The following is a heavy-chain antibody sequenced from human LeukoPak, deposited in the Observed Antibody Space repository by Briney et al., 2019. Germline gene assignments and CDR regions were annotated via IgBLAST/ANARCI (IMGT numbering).Heavy chain of an antibody. CDR1: GFNFRSYG. Sequence: GVSLRLSCEASGFNFRSYGMNWVRQAPGKGLEWVSGITASARTTYYADSVKGRFTISRDNSKNTLSLQMSSLRAEDTAVYYCAKDLDGSGMYGGIDSWGQGTLVTVSS. V-gene: IGHV3-23*01. CDR2: ITASARTT. J-gene: IGHJ4*02. CDR3: AKDLDGSGMYGGIDS. D-gene: IGHD6-19*01.